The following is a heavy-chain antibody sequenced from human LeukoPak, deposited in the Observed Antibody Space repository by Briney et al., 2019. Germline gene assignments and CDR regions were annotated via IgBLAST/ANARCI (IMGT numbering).Heavy chain of an antibody. Sequence: SETLSLTRTVSGGSFSTYYWSWIRQPPGKGLEWIGYIYYSGSTDYNPSLKSRVTMSLDTSKNQFSLKLSSVTAADTAVYYCARAVIIFGAAVAKGFDCWGQGTLVTVSS. V-gene: IGHV4-59*01. CDR1: GGSFSTYY. D-gene: IGHD3-3*01. J-gene: IGHJ4*02. CDR2: IYYSGST. CDR3: ARAVIIFGAAVAKGFDC.